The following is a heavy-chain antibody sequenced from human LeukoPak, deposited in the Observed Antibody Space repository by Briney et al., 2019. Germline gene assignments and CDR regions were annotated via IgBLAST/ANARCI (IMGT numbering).Heavy chain of an antibody. CDR1: GFTFSSYG. CDR2: IRYDGSNK. D-gene: IGHD1-26*01. V-gene: IGHV3-30*02. J-gene: IGHJ4*02. CDR3: ANSLVAARNYFDY. Sequence: PGGSLRLSCAASGFTFSSYGMHWVRQAPGKGLEWVAFIRYDGSNKYYADSVKGRFTISRDNSKNTLYLQMNSLRAEDTAVYYCANSLVAARNYFDYWGQGTLVTVSS.